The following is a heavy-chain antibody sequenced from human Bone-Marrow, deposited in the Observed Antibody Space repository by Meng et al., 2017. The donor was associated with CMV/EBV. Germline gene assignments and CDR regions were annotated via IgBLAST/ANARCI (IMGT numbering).Heavy chain of an antibody. CDR2: ISSSSNYI. CDR3: AKGLEHRGSPSATDYYYGMDV. CDR1: GFTFTSYS. V-gene: IGHV3-21*04. D-gene: IGHD3-10*01. J-gene: IGHJ6*02. Sequence: GESLKISCAASGFTFTSYSMNWVRQAPGKGLEWVSSISSSSNYIYYAASVKGRFTISRDNGKNTLYLQMNSLRAEDTAVYYCAKGLEHRGSPSATDYYYGMDVWGQGTTVTVSS.